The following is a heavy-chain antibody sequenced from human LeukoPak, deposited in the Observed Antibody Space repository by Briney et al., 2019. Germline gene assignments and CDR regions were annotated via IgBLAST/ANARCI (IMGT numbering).Heavy chain of an antibody. CDR1: GFTVSSNY. Sequence: GGSLRLSCAASGFTVSSNYMSWVRQAPGKGLEWVSVIYSGGSTYYADSVKGRFTISRDNSKNTLYLQMNSLRAEDTAVYYCARDSIEESGSVDYWGQGTLVTVSS. D-gene: IGHD1-26*01. V-gene: IGHV3-53*01. CDR3: ARDSIEESGSVDY. J-gene: IGHJ4*02. CDR2: IYSGGST.